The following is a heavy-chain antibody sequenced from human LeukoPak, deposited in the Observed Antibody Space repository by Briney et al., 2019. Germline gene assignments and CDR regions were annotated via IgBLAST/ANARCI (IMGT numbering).Heavy chain of an antibody. CDR1: GFTFSSYA. CDR2: ISGSGGST. CDR3: AKDHVLRFLEWLFDAFDI. Sequence: GGSLRLSCAASGFTFSSYAMSWVRQAPGKGLEWVSAISGSGGSTYYADSVKGRFTISRDNSKNTLYLQMNSLRAEDTAVYYCAKDHVLRFLEWLFDAFDIWGQGTMVTVSS. V-gene: IGHV3-23*01. D-gene: IGHD3-3*01. J-gene: IGHJ3*02.